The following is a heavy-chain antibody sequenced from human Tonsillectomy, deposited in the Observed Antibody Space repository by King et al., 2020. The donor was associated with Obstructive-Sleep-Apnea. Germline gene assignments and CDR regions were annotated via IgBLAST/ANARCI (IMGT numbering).Heavy chain of an antibody. Sequence: QLQDSGPGLVKPSETLSLTCTVSGGSISSYYWSWIRQPPGKGLEWIGYIYYMGSTNYNPSLKSRVTISVDKSKNQFSLPLGSLPAADTAVYYCARHERDDSSGYYYLYYFDYWGQGTLVTVSS. J-gene: IGHJ4*02. CDR1: GGSISSYY. V-gene: IGHV4-59*08. CDR2: IYYMGST. D-gene: IGHD3-22*01. CDR3: ARHERDDSSGYYYLYYFDY.